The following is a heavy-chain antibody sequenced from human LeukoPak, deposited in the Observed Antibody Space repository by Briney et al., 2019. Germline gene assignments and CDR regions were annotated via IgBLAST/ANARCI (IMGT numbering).Heavy chain of an antibody. D-gene: IGHD1-1*01. CDR3: AKTTSGPVFAY. CDR2: IYSGGST. Sequence: GGSLRLSCAASGFTFSSYSMNWVRQAPGKGLEWVSVIYSGGSTYYADSVKGRFTISRDNSKNTLYLQMNNLRAEDTAVYYCAKTTSGPVFAYGGQETLVTVSS. CDR1: GFTFSSYS. J-gene: IGHJ4*02. V-gene: IGHV3-53*01.